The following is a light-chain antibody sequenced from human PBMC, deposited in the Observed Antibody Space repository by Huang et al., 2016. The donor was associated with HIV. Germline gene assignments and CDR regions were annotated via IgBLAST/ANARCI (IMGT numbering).Light chain of an antibody. CDR3: QQYNDWPLT. J-gene: IGKJ4*01. V-gene: IGKV3-15*01. CDR2: GAS. CDR1: QSVRNN. Sequence: EIVMTQSPATLSVSPGERATLSCRASQSVRNNLAWYQQKPGQAPRLLIYGASTRATGIPGRVSGSGSGTEFTLIISSLQSEDFAVYYCQQYNDWPLTFGGGTKVEIK.